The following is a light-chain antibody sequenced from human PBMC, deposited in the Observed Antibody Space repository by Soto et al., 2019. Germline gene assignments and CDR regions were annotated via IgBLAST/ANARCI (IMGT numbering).Light chain of an antibody. CDR1: QSVSSSY. CDR3: QQYGSSPLT. V-gene: IGKV3-20*01. J-gene: IGKJ1*01. CDR2: GAS. Sequence: EIVLTHSPGTLSLSPWERATLSWRASQSVSSSYLAWYQQKPGQAPRLLIYGASSRATGIPDRFSGSGSGTDFTLTISRLEPEDFAVYYCQQYGSSPLTFGQGTQGGYQ.